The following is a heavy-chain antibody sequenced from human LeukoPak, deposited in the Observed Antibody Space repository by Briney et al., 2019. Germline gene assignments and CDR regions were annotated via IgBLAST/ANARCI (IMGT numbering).Heavy chain of an antibody. D-gene: IGHD6-13*01. V-gene: IGHV4-59*08. Sequence: SETLSLTCTVSGGSTSSYYWSWIRQPPGKGLEWIGYIYYSGSTNYNPSLKSRVTISVDTSKNQFSLKLSSVTAADTAVYYCARSYSRLNDAFDIWGQGTMVTVSS. CDR2: IYYSGST. CDR3: ARSYSRLNDAFDI. CDR1: GGSTSSYY. J-gene: IGHJ3*02.